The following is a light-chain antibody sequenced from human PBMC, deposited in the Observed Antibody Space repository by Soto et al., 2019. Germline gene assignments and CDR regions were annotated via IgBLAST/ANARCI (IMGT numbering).Light chain of an antibody. CDR3: QQYNRYWT. J-gene: IGKJ1*01. V-gene: IGKV1-5*03. CDR2: KAS. CDR1: QSISIW. Sequence: DLQMTQSPSTLSASVGDRVTITCRASQSISIWLAWYQHKPGKAPKLLIYKASSLESGVPSRFSGSGSGTEFTLTISSLQPDDFATYYCQQYNRYWTFGQGTKVEIK.